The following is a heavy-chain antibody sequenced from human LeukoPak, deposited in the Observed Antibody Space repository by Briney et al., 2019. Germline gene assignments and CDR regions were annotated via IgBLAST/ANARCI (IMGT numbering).Heavy chain of an antibody. Sequence: ASVKVSCKASGDTFTSDGISWVRQAPGQRLEWMGWISAYNGNTNYAQKRQGRVTMTTDTSTSTAYMELRSLRSDDTAVYYCARKQVYSSPLISWGQGTLVTVSS. CDR2: ISAYNGNT. V-gene: IGHV1-18*01. CDR3: ARKQVYSSPLIS. D-gene: IGHD6-13*01. J-gene: IGHJ4*02. CDR1: GDTFTSDG.